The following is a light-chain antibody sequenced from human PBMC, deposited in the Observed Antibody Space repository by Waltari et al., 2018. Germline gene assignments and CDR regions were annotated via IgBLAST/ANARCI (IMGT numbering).Light chain of an antibody. J-gene: IGKJ2*01. CDR1: QSVSSSY. V-gene: IGKV3-20*01. Sequence: EIVLTQSPGTLSLSPGERATLSCRASQSVSSSYLAWYQQKPGQAPRLLIYGASSRATGIPDRCSGSGSGTDFTLTISRLEPEDFAVYYCQHYDTSPPTYTFGQGTKLEIK. CDR2: GAS. CDR3: QHYDTSPPTYT.